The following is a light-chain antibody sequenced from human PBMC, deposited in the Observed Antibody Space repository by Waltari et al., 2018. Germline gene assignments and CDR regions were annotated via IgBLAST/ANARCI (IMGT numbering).Light chain of an antibody. CDR3: QQSFDTPYT. CDR1: ESVTNF. Sequence: DIQMTQSPSSLSASVGDRVIITCRARESVTNFLNWYQQKPGKAPKLLINGASNLQSGVPSRFRGSGSGTDFSLIISSLQPEDFATYHCQQSFDTPYTFGQGTKLEIK. V-gene: IGKV1-39*01. J-gene: IGKJ2*01. CDR2: GAS.